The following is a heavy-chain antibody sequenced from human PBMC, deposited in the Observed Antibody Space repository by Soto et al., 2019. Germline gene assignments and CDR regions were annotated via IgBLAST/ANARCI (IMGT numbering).Heavy chain of an antibody. CDR1: GGSISSYY. D-gene: IGHD3-22*01. CDR3: ARSGYYYDSSGYYSYYSDY. CDR2: IYDSGST. J-gene: IGHJ4*02. V-gene: IGHV4-59*01. Sequence: SETLSLTCTVSGGSISSYYWNWIRQPPGKGLEWIGYIYDSGSTNYNPSLKSRVTISVDTSKNQFSLKLSSVTAADTAVYYCARSGYYYDSSGYYSYYSDYWGQGTLVTVSS.